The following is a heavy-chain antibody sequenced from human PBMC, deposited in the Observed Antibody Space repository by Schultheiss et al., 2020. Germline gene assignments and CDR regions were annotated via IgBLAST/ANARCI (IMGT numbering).Heavy chain of an antibody. CDR1: GFTFSSNS. V-gene: IGHV3-23*01. Sequence: GGSLRLSCAASGFTFSSNSMSWVRQAPGMGLVWVSAISDSGYNTYYADSVSGRFTVSRDNSNNILYLQMSSLRPEDTAVYYCARDVTTETLYAFDIWGQGTKVTVSS. CDR3: ARDVTTETLYAFDI. CDR2: ISDSGYNT. J-gene: IGHJ3*02. D-gene: IGHD4-17*01.